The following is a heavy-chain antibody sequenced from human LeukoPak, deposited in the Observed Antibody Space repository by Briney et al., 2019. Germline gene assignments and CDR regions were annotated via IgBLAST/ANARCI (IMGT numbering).Heavy chain of an antibody. CDR1: EFSVGSNY. CDR3: ARAPRVPRELPLYYYYYMDV. D-gene: IGHD1-26*01. J-gene: IGHJ6*03. CDR2: IYSGGST. Sequence: GGSLRLSCAASEFSVGSNYMTWVRQAPGKGLEWVSLIYSGGSTYYADSVKGRFTISRDNSKNTLYLQMNSLRAEDTAVYSCARAPRVPRELPLYYYYYMDVWGKGTTVTISS. V-gene: IGHV3-66*01.